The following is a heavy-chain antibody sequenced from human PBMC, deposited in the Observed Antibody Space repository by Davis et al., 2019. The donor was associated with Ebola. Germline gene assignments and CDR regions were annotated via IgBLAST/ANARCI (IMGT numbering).Heavy chain of an antibody. D-gene: IGHD3/OR15-3a*01. CDR1: GVFFTGYY. Sequence: PSETLSLTCAVYGVFFTGYYWNCPRQSPGQGPESIEEPHHSGRTNYNPSLKSRVTGSIDTSKNQFSLKVRSVTAADTSVFYCARALKRTVRSVYYYYGMDVWGQGTTVTVSS. CDR2: PHHSGRT. V-gene: IGHV4-34*01. CDR3: ARALKRTVRSVYYYYGMDV. J-gene: IGHJ6*02.